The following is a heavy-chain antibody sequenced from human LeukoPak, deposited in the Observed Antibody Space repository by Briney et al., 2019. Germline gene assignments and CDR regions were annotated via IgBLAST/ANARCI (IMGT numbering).Heavy chain of an antibody. CDR1: GFTFSNYW. D-gene: IGHD2-15*01. CDR2: INTDGSST. Sequence: GGSLRLSCAASGFTFSNYWMHWVRQAPGKGLVWVSRINTDGSSTDYADSVKGRFTISRDNAKNTLYLQMNSLRAEDTAVYYCAKQSPLTYCSGGSCYSEYNWFDPWGQGTLVTVSS. CDR3: AKQSPLTYCSGGSCYSEYNWFDP. J-gene: IGHJ5*02. V-gene: IGHV3-74*01.